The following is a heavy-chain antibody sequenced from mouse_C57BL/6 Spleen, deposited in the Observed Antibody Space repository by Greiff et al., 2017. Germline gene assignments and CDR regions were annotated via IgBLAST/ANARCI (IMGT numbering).Heavy chain of an antibody. Sequence: QVQLQQPGAELVKPGASVKMSCKASGYTFTSYWITWVKQRPGQGLEWIGDIYPGSGSTNYNEKFKSKATLTVDTSSSTAYMQLSSLTSEDSAVYYFARGGADYDYDVFDYWGQGTTLTVSS. V-gene: IGHV1-55*01. CDR1: GYTFTSYW. CDR3: ARGGADYDYDVFDY. J-gene: IGHJ2*01. CDR2: IYPGSGST. D-gene: IGHD2-4*01.